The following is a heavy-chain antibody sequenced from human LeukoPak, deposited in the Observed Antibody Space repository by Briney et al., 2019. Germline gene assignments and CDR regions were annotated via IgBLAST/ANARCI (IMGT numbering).Heavy chain of an antibody. Sequence: RGSLRLSCAASGFTFSSYAMHWVRQAPGKGLEYVSAISSNGGSTYYANSVKGRFTISRDNSKNTLYLQMGSLRAEDMAVYYCARDCPEIPDYGDYGFEPTGAFDIWGQGTMVTVSS. V-gene: IGHV3-64*01. D-gene: IGHD4-17*01. CDR1: GFTFSSYA. J-gene: IGHJ3*02. CDR3: ARDCPEIPDYGDYGFEPTGAFDI. CDR2: ISSNGGST.